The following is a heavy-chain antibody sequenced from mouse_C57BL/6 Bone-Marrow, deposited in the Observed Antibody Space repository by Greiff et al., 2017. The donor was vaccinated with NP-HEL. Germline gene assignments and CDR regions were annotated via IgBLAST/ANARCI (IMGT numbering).Heavy chain of an antibody. CDR2: IYPRSGNT. V-gene: IGHV1-81*01. CDR3: ARGGKDFDY. J-gene: IGHJ2*01. CDR1: GYTFTSYG. Sequence: QVQLQQSGAELARPGASVKLSCKASGYTFTSYGISWVKQRTGQGLEWIGEIYPRSGNTYYNAKFKGKATLTADKSSSTAYMELRSLTSEDSAVYFCARGGKDFDYWGQGTTLTVSS.